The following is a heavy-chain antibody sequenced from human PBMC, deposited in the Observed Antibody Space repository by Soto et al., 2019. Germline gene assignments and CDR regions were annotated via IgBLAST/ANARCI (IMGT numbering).Heavy chain of an antibody. D-gene: IGHD3-10*01. CDR1: GYTFTSYD. Sequence: ASVKVSCKASGYTFTSYDINWVRQATGQGLEWMGWMNPNSGNTGYAQKFQGRVTMTRNTSISTAYMELSSLRSEDTAVYYCARGVLTQFPVDIRGQGTMVTVSS. CDR2: MNPNSGNT. CDR3: ARGVLTQFPVDI. J-gene: IGHJ3*02. V-gene: IGHV1-8*01.